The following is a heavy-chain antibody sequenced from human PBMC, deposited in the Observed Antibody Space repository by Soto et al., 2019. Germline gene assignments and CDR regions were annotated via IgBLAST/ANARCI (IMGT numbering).Heavy chain of an antibody. CDR2: IYYSGST. Sequence: SDTLSLTCTVSGGSVSSGSYYGSWIRQPPGKGLEGIGYIYYSGSTNYNPSLKSRVTISVDTSKNQLSLKLSSVTAADTAVYYCARDGVRGVTYYYGMDVWGQGTTVTVSS. J-gene: IGHJ6*02. CDR3: ARDGVRGVTYYYGMDV. V-gene: IGHV4-61*01. D-gene: IGHD3-10*01. CDR1: GGSVSSGSYY.